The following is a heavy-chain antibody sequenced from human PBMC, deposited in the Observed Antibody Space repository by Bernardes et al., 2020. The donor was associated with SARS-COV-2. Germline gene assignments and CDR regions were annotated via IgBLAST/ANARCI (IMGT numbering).Heavy chain of an antibody. CDR1: GFSLSTSGVG. CDR2: IYWDDDK. CDR3: AHRSSWYGSFQH. J-gene: IGHJ1*01. D-gene: IGHD6-19*01. Sequence: SGPTLLQPTQTRTLTCTFSGFSLSTSGVGVGWIRQPPGKALEWLAQIYWDDDKRYSPSLNSRLTITKDTSKNQVVLTMTNMDPVDTATYYCAHRSSWYGSFQHWGQGTLVTVSS. V-gene: IGHV2-5*02.